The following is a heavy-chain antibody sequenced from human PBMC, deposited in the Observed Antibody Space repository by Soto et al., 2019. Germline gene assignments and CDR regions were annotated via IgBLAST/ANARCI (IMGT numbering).Heavy chain of an antibody. D-gene: IGHD7-27*01. V-gene: IGHV4-39*01. Sequence: SETLSLTCTVSGGSISSSSYYWGWIRQPPGKGLEWIGSIYYSGSTYYNPSLKSRVTISVHTSKNQFSLKLDSVTATDTAVYYCASPPYGANSLYFDYWGQGTLVTVSS. CDR3: ASPPYGANSLYFDY. CDR2: IYYSGST. CDR1: GGSISSSSYY. J-gene: IGHJ4*02.